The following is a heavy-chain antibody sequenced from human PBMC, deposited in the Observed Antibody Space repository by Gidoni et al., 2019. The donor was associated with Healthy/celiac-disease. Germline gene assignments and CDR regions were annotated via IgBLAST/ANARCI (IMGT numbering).Heavy chain of an antibody. CDR1: GFTFSSYS. D-gene: IGHD4-17*01. CDR3: ARGSMTTVTTYGMDV. Sequence: EVQLVESGGGLVKPGGSLRLSCSASGFTFSSYSMNWVRQAPGKGLEWVSSISSSSRYIYYADSVKGRFTISRDNAKNSLYLQMNSLRAEDTAVYYCARGSMTTVTTYGMDVWGQGTTVTVSS. CDR2: ISSSSRYI. V-gene: IGHV3-21*01. J-gene: IGHJ6*02.